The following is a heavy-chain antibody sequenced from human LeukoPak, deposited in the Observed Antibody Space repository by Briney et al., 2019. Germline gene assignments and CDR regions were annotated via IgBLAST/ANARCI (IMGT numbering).Heavy chain of an antibody. V-gene: IGHV3-23*01. J-gene: IGHJ6*02. CDR2: ISGSGYGT. D-gene: IGHD3-10*01. Sequence: GGSLRLSCAASGFTFSSYAMSWVRQAPGKGLEWVSTISGSGYGTYYADSVKGRFTVSRDNSKNTLYLQMNSLRAEDTAEYFCVKGGVRGSPYYYFMDVWGQGTTVTVSS. CDR3: VKGGVRGSPYYYFMDV. CDR1: GFTFSSYA.